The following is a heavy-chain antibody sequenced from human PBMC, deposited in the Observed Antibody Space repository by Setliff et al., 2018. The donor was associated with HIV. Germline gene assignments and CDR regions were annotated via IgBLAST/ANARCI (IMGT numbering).Heavy chain of an antibody. J-gene: IGHJ6*03. CDR3: ARAGGARRYYYYYMDV. V-gene: IGHV3-74*01. CDR2: IKSDGSVI. Sequence: GGSLRLSCAGSGLNFNNYWMHWVRQAPGKGLVWVSHIKSDGSVIQYADSVKGRFTISRDNAKNQFSLKLSSVTAADTAVYYCARAGGARRYYYYYMDVWGKGTTVTVSS. CDR1: GLNFNNYW. D-gene: IGHD1-26*01.